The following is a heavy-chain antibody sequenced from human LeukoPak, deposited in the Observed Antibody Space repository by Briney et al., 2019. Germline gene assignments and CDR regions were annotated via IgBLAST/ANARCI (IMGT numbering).Heavy chain of an antibody. Sequence: PSETLSLTCTVSGGSISSDYWSWIRQPPGKGLEWIGYIDYSGNTNYNPSLKSRATISVDTSKNQLSLKLSSVTAADTAVYYCATSAGTIYTWFDPWGQGTLVTVSS. V-gene: IGHV4-59*01. CDR3: ATSAGTIYTWFDP. J-gene: IGHJ5*02. CDR1: GGSISSDY. D-gene: IGHD1-1*01. CDR2: IDYSGNT.